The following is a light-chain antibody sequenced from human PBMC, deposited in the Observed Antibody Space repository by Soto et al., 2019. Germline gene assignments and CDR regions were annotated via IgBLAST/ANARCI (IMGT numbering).Light chain of an antibody. V-gene: IGLV2-8*01. CDR3: SSYAGANRV. CDR2: EVT. Sequence: QSVLTRPPSASGSPGQSVTISCTGTSSDVGANNYVSWYQQHPGKAPKLMIYEVTKRPSGVPDRFSGSKSGNTASLTVSGLHAEDEADYYCSSYAGANRVFGTGTKVTVL. CDR1: SSDVGANNY. J-gene: IGLJ1*01.